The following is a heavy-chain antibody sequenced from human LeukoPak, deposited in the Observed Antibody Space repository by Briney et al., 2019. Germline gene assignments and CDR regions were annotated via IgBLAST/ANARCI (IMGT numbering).Heavy chain of an antibody. CDR3: ARTNSLGYCFDY. CDR1: GGSISSYY. CDR2: IYYSGST. J-gene: IGHJ4*02. Sequence: SETLSLTCTVSGGSISSYYWSWIRQPPGKGLEWIGYIYYSGSTNYNPSLKSRVTISVDTSKNQFSLKLSSVTAADTAVYYCARTNSLGYCFDYWGQGTLVTVSS. D-gene: IGHD3-16*01. V-gene: IGHV4-59*01.